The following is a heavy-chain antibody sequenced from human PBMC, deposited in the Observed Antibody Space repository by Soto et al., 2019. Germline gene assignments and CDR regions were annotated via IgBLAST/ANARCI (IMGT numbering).Heavy chain of an antibody. J-gene: IGHJ4*02. D-gene: IGHD4-17*01. CDR2: MYHSGST. V-gene: IGHV4-30-2*01. CDR3: ARGMTTVTTYDY. Sequence: TLSLTCAVSGGSIISCGYAWSLIRQPPGKGLEWIGYMYHSGSTYYNPSLKSRVTISIDRSKNQFSLKLSSVTAADTAVYYCARGMTTVTTYDYWGQGNLVTVSS. CDR1: GGSIISCGYA.